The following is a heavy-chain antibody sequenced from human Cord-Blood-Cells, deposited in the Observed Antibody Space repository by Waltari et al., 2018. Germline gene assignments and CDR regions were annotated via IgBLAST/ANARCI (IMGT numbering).Heavy chain of an antibody. D-gene: IGHD6-19*01. CDR1: GGSISSSSYY. CDR2: IYYSGST. Sequence: QLQLQESGPGLVKPSETLSLTCTVSGGSISSSSYYWGWIRQPPGKGLEWIGSIYYSGSTYNNPSLKSRVTISVDTSKNQCSLKLSSVTAADTAVYYCARGAVAGTVFDYWGQGTLVTVSS. CDR3: ARGAVAGTVFDY. V-gene: IGHV4-39*01. J-gene: IGHJ4*02.